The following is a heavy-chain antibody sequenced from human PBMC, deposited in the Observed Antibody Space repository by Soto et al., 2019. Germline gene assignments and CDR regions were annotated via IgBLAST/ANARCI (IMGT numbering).Heavy chain of an antibody. Sequence: GGSLRLSCAASGFTFSSYAMSWFRQAPGKGLEWVSTLSGSGGSTYYADSVKGRFTISRDNSKNTLYLQMNSLRAEDTAVYYCAKEVATDKTYYGMDVWGQGTTVTVSS. CDR2: LSGSGGST. J-gene: IGHJ6*02. V-gene: IGHV3-23*01. CDR3: AKEVATDKTYYGMDV. CDR1: GFTFSSYA. D-gene: IGHD1-1*01.